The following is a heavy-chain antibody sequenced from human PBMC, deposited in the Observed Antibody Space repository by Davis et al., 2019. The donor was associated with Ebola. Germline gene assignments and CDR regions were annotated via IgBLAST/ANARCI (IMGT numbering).Heavy chain of an antibody. V-gene: IGHV3-48*03. CDR3: ARRRCSGGSCYYFDY. CDR2: ISSSGSTI. D-gene: IGHD2-15*01. CDR1: GFTFSSYE. J-gene: IGHJ4*02. Sequence: GGSLRLSCAASGFTFSSYEMNWVRQAPGKGLEWVSYISSSGSTIYYADSVKGRFTISRDNAKNSLYLQMNSLRAEDTAVYYCARRRCSGGSCYYFDYWGQGTLVTVSS.